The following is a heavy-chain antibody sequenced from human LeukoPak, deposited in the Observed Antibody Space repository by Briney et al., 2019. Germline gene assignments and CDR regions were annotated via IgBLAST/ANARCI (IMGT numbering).Heavy chain of an antibody. J-gene: IGHJ4*02. D-gene: IGHD2-15*01. CDR2: ISTYNGNT. Sequence: ASVKVSGTGSGYTFTSYGISWVRQAPGQGLQLMGWISTYNGNTNYAQRLQGRVTMTTDTSTSTAYMELRSLRSDDTAVYYCARALGCSSGSCYSNSWGQGTLVTVSS. V-gene: IGHV1-18*01. CDR1: GYTFTSYG. CDR3: ARALGCSSGSCYSNS.